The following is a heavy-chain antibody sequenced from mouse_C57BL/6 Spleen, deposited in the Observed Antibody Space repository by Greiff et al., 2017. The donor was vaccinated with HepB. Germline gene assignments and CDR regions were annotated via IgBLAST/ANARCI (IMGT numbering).Heavy chain of an antibody. D-gene: IGHD4-1*01. CDR1: GYTFTSYW. V-gene: IGHV1-72*01. CDR2: IDPNSGGT. Sequence: QVQLQQPGAELVKPGASVKLSCKASGYTFTSYWMHWVKQRPGRGLEWIGRIDPNSGGTTYNEKFKSKATLTVDKPSSTAYMQLSSLTSEDSAVYYCAREGWDEDFDYWGQGTTLTVSS. J-gene: IGHJ2*01. CDR3: AREGWDEDFDY.